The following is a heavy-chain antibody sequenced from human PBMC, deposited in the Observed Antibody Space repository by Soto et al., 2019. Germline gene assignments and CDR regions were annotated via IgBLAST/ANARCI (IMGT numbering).Heavy chain of an antibody. D-gene: IGHD2-21*02. J-gene: IGHJ5*02. CDR1: GGSISSYY. Sequence: QVQLQESGPGLVKPSETLSLTCTVSGGSISSYYWSWIRQPPGKGLEWIGYIYYSGGTNYNPSLKRRVTRSVYTSKNQCSLKLSSVTAADTAVYYCARDLPHFTAMGRRVDPWGQGTLVTVSS. V-gene: IGHV4-59*01. CDR2: IYYSGGT. CDR3: ARDLPHFTAMGRRVDP.